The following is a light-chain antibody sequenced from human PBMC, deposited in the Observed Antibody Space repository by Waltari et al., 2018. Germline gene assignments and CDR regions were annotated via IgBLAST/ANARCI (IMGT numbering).Light chain of an antibody. CDR1: QSVSSY. CDR3: QQRSNWPPSIT. CDR2: DAS. J-gene: IGKJ5*01. Sequence: EIVLTQSPATLSLSPGERATLSCRASQSVSSYLAWYQQKPGQAPRRLIYDASNRATGITARFSGSGSGTDFTLTISSLEPEDFAVYYCQQRSNWPPSITFGQGTRLEIK. V-gene: IGKV3-11*01.